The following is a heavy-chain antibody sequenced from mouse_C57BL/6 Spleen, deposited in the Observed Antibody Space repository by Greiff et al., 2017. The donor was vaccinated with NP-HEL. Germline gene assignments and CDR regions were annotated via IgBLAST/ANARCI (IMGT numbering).Heavy chain of an antibody. V-gene: IGHV1-82*01. D-gene: IGHD4-1*01. CDR2: IYPGDGDT. Sequence: VQLQQSGPELVKPGASVKISCKASGYAFSSSWMNWVKQRPGKGLEWIGRIYPGDGDTNYNGKFKGKATLTADKSSSTAYMQLSSLTSEDSAVYVCARSGLGQGFAYWGQGTLVTVSA. J-gene: IGHJ3*01. CDR1: GYAFSSSW. CDR3: ARSGLGQGFAY.